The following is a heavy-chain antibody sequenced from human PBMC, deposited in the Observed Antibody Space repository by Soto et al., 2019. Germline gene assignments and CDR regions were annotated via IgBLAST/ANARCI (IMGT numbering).Heavy chain of an antibody. J-gene: IGHJ4*02. Sequence: EVQLLESGGGLVQPGGSLTLSCAASGFTFSDYTMSWVRQAPGKVLECISVILADYNTYYTDSVRGRFTISRDNSKNTLYLEMNSLRAEDTAVYYYARRTNGYFGYWGQGALVTVSS. V-gene: IGHV3-23*03. D-gene: IGHD2-8*01. CDR2: ILADYNT. CDR3: ARRTNGYFGY. CDR1: GFTFSDYT.